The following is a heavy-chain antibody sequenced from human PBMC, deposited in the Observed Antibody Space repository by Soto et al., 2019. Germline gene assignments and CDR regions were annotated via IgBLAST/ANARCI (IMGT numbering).Heavy chain of an antibody. J-gene: IGHJ6*02. CDR1: GFTFSSYA. CDR3: ARDDIVLVPAASKTNYCYGMDV. D-gene: IGHD2-2*01. CDR2: ISYDGSNK. Sequence: QVQLVESGGGVVQPGRSLRLSCAASGFTFSSYAMHWVRQAPGKGLEWVAVISYDGSNKYYADSVKGRFTISRDNSKNTLSLQMNSLRAEDTAVYYCARDDIVLVPAASKTNYCYGMDVWGQGTTVPVSS. V-gene: IGHV3-30-3*01.